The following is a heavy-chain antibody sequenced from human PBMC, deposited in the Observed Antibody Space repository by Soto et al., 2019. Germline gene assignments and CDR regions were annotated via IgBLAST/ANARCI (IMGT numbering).Heavy chain of an antibody. Sequence: QVRLQESGPGLVKPSETLSLTCTVSGGSIRSYYWSWIRQAPGKGLEWIGYLYNSGSTFYNPSLKSHVTISVDTSKNQFSLKLNSVTAADTAVYYCARDLWGYCGTDCYPLDVWGQGPTVTVSS. D-gene: IGHD2-21*02. CDR2: LYNSGST. CDR1: GGSIRSYY. CDR3: ARDLWGYCGTDCYPLDV. J-gene: IGHJ6*01. V-gene: IGHV4-59*01.